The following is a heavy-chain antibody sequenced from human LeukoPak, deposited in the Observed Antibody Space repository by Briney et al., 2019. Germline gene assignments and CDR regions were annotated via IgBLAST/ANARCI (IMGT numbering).Heavy chain of an antibody. CDR3: ARHGPRDFWSGSLLNNWFDP. V-gene: IGHV4-59*08. D-gene: IGHD3-3*01. J-gene: IGHJ5*02. CDR2: IYYSGST. CDR1: GGSISSYY. Sequence: SETLSLTCTVSGGSISSYYWSWIRQPPGKGLEWIGYIYYSGSTNYNPSLKSRVTISVDTSKNQFSLKLSSVTAADTAVYYCARHGPRDFWSGSLLNNWFDPWGQGTLVTVSS.